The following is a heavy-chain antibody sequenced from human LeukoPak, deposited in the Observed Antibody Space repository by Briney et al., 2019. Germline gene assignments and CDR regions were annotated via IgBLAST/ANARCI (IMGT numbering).Heavy chain of an antibody. V-gene: IGHV3-11*01. CDR1: GFTSSGYY. J-gene: IGHJ4*02. D-gene: IGHD3-9*01. CDR2: ISSTGSAI. Sequence: GGSLRLSCAASGFTSSGYYMIWIRQAPGKGLEWISYISSTGSAIYYADSVKGRFTISRDSAKNSLYLQMNSLTTEDTAVYYCAKGHQHFDWLLPFDYWGQGTLVTVSS. CDR3: AKGHQHFDWLLPFDY.